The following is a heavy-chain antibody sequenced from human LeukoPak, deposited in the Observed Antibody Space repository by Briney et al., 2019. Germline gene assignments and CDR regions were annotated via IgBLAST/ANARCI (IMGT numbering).Heavy chain of an antibody. CDR2: ISSGSGTI. CDR1: GFTFSSFS. D-gene: IGHD3-22*01. V-gene: IGHV3-48*01. Sequence: PGGSLRLSCAASGFTFSSFSMSWVRQAPGKGLEWVSYISSGSGTIYYADSVKGRFTISRDNAKNSLFLQMNSLRAEDTALYYCVRDRDGSGYYYLYWGQGTLVTVSS. CDR3: VRDRDGSGYYYLY. J-gene: IGHJ4*02.